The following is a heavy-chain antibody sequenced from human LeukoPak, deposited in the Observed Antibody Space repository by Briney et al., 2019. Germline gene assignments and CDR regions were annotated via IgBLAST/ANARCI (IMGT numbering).Heavy chain of an antibody. Sequence: GGSLRPSCAASGFTVSSNYMSWVRQAPGKGLEWVSVIYSGGSTYYADSVKGRFTISRDNSKNTLYLQMNSLRAEDTAVYYCARHNYYDSSGYWGIDYWGQGTLVTVSS. CDR2: IYSGGST. CDR3: ARHNYYDSSGYWGIDY. D-gene: IGHD3-22*01. J-gene: IGHJ4*02. V-gene: IGHV3-53*01. CDR1: GFTVSSNY.